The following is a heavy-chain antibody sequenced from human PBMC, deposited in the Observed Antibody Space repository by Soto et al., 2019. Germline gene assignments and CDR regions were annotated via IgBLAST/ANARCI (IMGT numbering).Heavy chain of an antibody. Sequence: QVQLQESGPGLVKPSGTLSLTCAVSGGSISMNWWSWVRQPPGKGLEWIGEIYHSGSTNYNPSLKSRVTISVDKSKNQFSLKLSSVTAADTAVYYCARVVQGFDYWGQGTLVTVSS. CDR2: IYHSGST. CDR3: ARVVQGFDY. D-gene: IGHD3-10*01. J-gene: IGHJ4*02. V-gene: IGHV4-4*02. CDR1: GGSISMNW.